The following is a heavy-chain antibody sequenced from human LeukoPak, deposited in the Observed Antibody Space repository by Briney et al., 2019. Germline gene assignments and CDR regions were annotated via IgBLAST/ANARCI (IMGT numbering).Heavy chain of an antibody. D-gene: IGHD6-19*01. CDR3: ARDSSPFIDY. J-gene: IGHJ4*02. V-gene: IGHV4-4*07. Sequence: SETLSHTCTVSGGSISSYYWSWIRQPAGEGLEWIGRTYTSGSTNYNPSLKSRVTMSVDTSKNQFSLKLSSVTAADTAVYYCARDSSPFIDYWGQGTLVTVSS. CDR1: GGSISSYY. CDR2: TYTSGST.